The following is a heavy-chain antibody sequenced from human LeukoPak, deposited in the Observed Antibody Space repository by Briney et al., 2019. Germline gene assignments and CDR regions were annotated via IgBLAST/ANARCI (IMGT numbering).Heavy chain of an antibody. V-gene: IGHV3-23*01. J-gene: IGHJ6*02. CDR2: ISISGDTT. CDR3: AREEHDYVWGSYRYYYYYGIDV. Sequence: PGGSLRLSCGASGFTFSSHAMTWVRQAPGKGLEWVSAISISGDTTYYADAVKGRFTISRDNSKNTVYLQMNSLRAEDTALYYCAREEHDYVWGSYRYYYYYGIDVWGQGTTVTVSS. CDR1: GFTFSSHA. D-gene: IGHD3-16*02.